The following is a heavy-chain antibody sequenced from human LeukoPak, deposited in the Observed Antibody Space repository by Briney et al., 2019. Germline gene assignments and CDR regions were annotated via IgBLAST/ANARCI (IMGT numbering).Heavy chain of an antibody. CDR2: IYYSGTT. CDR3: ASTRPKYSSSWYADYFDY. J-gene: IGHJ4*02. D-gene: IGHD6-13*01. V-gene: IGHV4-61*01. CDR1: GGSVSSNNDY. Sequence: PSETLSLTCTVSGGSVSSNNDYWSWIRQSPGKGLEWIGYIYYSGTTNYNPSLKSRVTISVDTSENQFSLKLSSVTVADTAVYFRASTRPKYSSSWYADYFDYWGQGTLVTVSS.